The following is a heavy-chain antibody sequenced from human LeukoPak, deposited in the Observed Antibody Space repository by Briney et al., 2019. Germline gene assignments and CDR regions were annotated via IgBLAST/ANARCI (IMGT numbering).Heavy chain of an antibody. Sequence: ASVKVSCKASGGTFSSYAISWVRQAPEQGLEWMGGITPIFGTANYAQKFQGRVTITTDESTSTAYMELSSLRSEDTAVYYCARGYYDSSGYYDPLRGLGLDYWGQGTLVTVSS. V-gene: IGHV1-69*05. CDR2: ITPIFGTA. CDR1: GGTFSSYA. CDR3: ARGYYDSSGYYDPLRGLGLDY. D-gene: IGHD3-22*01. J-gene: IGHJ4*02.